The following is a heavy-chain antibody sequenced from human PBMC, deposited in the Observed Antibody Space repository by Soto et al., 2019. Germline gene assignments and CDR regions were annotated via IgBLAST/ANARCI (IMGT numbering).Heavy chain of an antibody. Sequence: GGSLRLSCAASGLTVSNNYMSWVRQAPGKGLEWVSIIYSGGTTYYADSVKGRFTISRDNSKNTLYLQMNNLRAEDTALYYCASSSSRRGTGYWGQGTLVTAPQ. CDR3: ASSSSRRGTGY. V-gene: IGHV3-66*01. J-gene: IGHJ4*02. D-gene: IGHD6-13*01. CDR1: GLTVSNNY. CDR2: IYSGGTT.